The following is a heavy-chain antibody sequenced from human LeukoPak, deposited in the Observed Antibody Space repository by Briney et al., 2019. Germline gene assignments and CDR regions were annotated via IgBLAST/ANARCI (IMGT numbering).Heavy chain of an antibody. Sequence: GGSLRLSCAASGFTVSSNYMSWVRQAPGKGLEWVSVIYSGGSTYYADSVKGRFTISRDNSKNTLYLQINSLRAEDTAVYYCARAPYGDYYFDYWGQGTLVAVSS. V-gene: IGHV3-66*01. CDR2: IYSGGST. CDR3: ARAPYGDYYFDY. D-gene: IGHD4-17*01. CDR1: GFTVSSNY. J-gene: IGHJ4*02.